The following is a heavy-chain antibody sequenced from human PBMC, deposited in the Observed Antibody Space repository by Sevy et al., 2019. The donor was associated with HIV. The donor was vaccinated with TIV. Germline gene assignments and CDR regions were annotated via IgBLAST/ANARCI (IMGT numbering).Heavy chain of an antibody. CDR3: ARVRYDSGSYYKDY. Sequence: GGSLRLSCAASEFTFSDYYMSWIRQAPGKGLEWVSYISSRSTYTNYADSVKGRFTISRGNARNSLYLQMNSLRAEDTAVYYCARVRYDSGSYYKDYWGQGTLVTVSS. CDR1: EFTFSDYY. CDR2: ISSRSTYT. V-gene: IGHV3-11*06. J-gene: IGHJ4*02. D-gene: IGHD3-10*01.